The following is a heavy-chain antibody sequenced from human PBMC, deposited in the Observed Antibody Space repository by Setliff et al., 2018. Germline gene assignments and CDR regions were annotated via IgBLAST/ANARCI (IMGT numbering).Heavy chain of an antibody. CDR1: GGSINSRSYY. J-gene: IGHJ3*01. V-gene: IGHV4-39*01. Sequence: KPSETLSLTCNVSGGSINSRSYYWGWVRQPPGKGLEWIGSIYYNGSTHFNPSLKSRVAISVDTSKNLLSLRVNSVTTTDTAVYYCARPLEESFGGVRDSDAFDVWGQGTMVTVSS. D-gene: IGHD3-16*01. CDR3: ARPLEESFGGVRDSDAFDV. CDR2: IYYNGST.